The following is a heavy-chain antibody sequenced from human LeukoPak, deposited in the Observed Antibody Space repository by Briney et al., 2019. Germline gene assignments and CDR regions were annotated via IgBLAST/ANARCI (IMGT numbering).Heavy chain of an antibody. D-gene: IGHD3-16*02. Sequence: PSETLSLTCAVYGGSFSGYYWSWLRQPRGKGLEWIGEINHSGSTNYNPSLKSRVTISVDTSKNQFSLKLSSVTAADTAVYYCARVARDYVWGSYRTNYYFDYWGQGTLVTVSS. CDR3: ARVARDYVWGSYRTNYYFDY. CDR2: INHSGST. V-gene: IGHV4-34*01. J-gene: IGHJ4*02. CDR1: GGSFSGYY.